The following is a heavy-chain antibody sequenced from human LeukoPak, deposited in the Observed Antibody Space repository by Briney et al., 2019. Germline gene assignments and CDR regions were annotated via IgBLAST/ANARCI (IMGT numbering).Heavy chain of an antibody. CDR2: ISNSGSTI. J-gene: IGHJ4*02. D-gene: IGHD1-26*01. V-gene: IGHV3-48*03. CDR3: ATIHSGSNWRDY. Sequence: GGSLRLSCAASGFTFSSYEMNWVRQAPGKGLEWVSYISNSGSTIYYADSVKGRFTISRDNAKNSLYLQTNSLRAEDTAVYCCATIHSGSNWRDYWGQGTLVTVSS. CDR1: GFTFSSYE.